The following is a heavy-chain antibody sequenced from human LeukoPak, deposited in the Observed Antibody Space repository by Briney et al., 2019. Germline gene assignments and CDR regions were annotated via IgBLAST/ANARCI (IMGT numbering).Heavy chain of an antibody. CDR3: ARMMSTYYYDSRRPVYNWFDP. D-gene: IGHD3-22*01. CDR1: GGSISSYY. Sequence: SETLSLTCTVSGGSISSYYWSWIRQPPGKGLEWIGYIYYSGSTNYNPSLKSRVTISVDTSKNQFSLKLSSVTAADTAVYYCARMMSTYYYDSRRPVYNWFDPWGQGTLVTVSS. J-gene: IGHJ5*02. CDR2: IYYSGST. V-gene: IGHV4-59*01.